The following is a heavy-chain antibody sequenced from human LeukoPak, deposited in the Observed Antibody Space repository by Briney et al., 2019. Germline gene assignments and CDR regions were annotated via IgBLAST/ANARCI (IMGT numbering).Heavy chain of an antibody. J-gene: IGHJ3*02. Sequence: GASVQVSCKASGYTFTGYYMHWVRQPPGQEVEWMGWINSNSGGTNYAQKLQGRVTMTRDTSTNTVSMKLSSLRSEDTAVYYCASGFRTLPSAFDIWGQGTMVTVSS. CDR3: ASGFRTLPSAFDI. D-gene: IGHD3-10*01. CDR2: INSNSGGT. CDR1: GYTFTGYY. V-gene: IGHV1-2*02.